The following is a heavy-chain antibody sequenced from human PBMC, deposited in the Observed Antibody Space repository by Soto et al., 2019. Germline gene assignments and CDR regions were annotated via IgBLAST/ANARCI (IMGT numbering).Heavy chain of an antibody. CDR2: ISTYNGNT. V-gene: IGHV1-18*01. CDR3: ARTTVTASYYYMDV. J-gene: IGHJ6*03. Sequence: QVQLVQSGAEVKQPGASVKVSCKASGYTFTNYGFTWVRQAPGQGLEWLGWISTYNGNTKYAQKVQGRLTMTTDTSTSTANMELTSLRSDHTALYYCARTTVTASYYYMDVWGKGSTVTVSS. D-gene: IGHD4-17*01. CDR1: GYTFTNYG.